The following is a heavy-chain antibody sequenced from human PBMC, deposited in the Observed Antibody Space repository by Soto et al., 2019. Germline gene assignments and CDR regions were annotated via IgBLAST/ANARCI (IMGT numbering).Heavy chain of an antibody. D-gene: IGHD3-10*01. Sequence: QVQLQQWGAGLLKPSETLSLTCAVYGGSFSAYYWSWIRQPPGKGLEWIGEINHSGSTNYNPSLKGRVTISVDTSKNQFSLKLSSVTAADTAVYYCARGYYYGSGSDPTAYYYGMDVWGQGTTVTVSS. CDR2: INHSGST. CDR3: ARGYYYGSGSDPTAYYYGMDV. V-gene: IGHV4-34*01. J-gene: IGHJ6*02. CDR1: GGSFSAYY.